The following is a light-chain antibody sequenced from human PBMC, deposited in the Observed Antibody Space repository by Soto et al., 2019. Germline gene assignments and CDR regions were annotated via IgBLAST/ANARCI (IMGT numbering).Light chain of an antibody. CDR1: QSVSTW. CDR2: KAY. J-gene: IGKJ4*01. Sequence: DIQMTQSPSTLSASVGDRVTITCRASQSVSTWLAWYQQKPGKVPKLLIYKAYSLESGVTSRFSGSGSGTEFHLTINSLQPDDFATYYCQQYNSNPLTFGGGTKVQLQ. V-gene: IGKV1-5*03. CDR3: QQYNSNPLT.